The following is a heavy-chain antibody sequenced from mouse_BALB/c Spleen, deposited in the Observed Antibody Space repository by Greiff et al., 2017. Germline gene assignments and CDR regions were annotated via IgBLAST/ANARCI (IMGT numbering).Heavy chain of an antibody. J-gene: IGHJ3*01. CDR3: ARDRARGSFAY. V-gene: IGHV1-7*01. Sequence: QVQLKQSGAELAKPGASVKMSCKASGYTFTSYWMHWVKQRPGQGLEWIGYINPSTGYTEYNQKFKDKATLTADKSSSTAYMQLSSLTSEDSAVYYCARDRARGSFAYWGQGTLVTVSA. CDR2: INPSTGYT. CDR1: GYTFTSYW. D-gene: IGHD3-3*01.